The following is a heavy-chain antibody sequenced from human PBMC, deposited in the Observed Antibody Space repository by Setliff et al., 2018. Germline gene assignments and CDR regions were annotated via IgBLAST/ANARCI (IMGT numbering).Heavy chain of an antibody. V-gene: IGHV4-4*07. CDR1: RGSINSHY. J-gene: IGHJ4*02. CDR2: IFGSGST. D-gene: IGHD1-1*01. Sequence: SETLSLTCTVSRGSINSHYWSWIRQPAGKGLEWIGRIFGSGSTNYNPSLKSRATMSIDTSKNQFFLKVRSVTAADTAVYYCARDRGSNNSPEDFDYWAWEPWSPSPQ. CDR3: ARDRGSNNSPEDFDY.